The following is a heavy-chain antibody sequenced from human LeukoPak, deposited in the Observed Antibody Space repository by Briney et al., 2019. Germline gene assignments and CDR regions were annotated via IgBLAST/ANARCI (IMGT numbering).Heavy chain of an antibody. Sequence: SETLSLTCTVSGGSISSSYWSWIRQPPGKGLEWIGYIYYSGSTNYNPSLKSRVTISIDTSKNQFSLKLSSVTAADTAVYYCARQGGYSSSWYYFDYWGQGALVTVSS. CDR1: GGSISSSY. D-gene: IGHD6-13*01. CDR3: ARQGGYSSSWYYFDY. J-gene: IGHJ4*02. CDR2: IYYSGST. V-gene: IGHV4-59*08.